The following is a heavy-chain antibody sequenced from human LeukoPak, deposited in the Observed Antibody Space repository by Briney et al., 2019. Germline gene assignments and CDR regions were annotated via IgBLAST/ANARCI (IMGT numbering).Heavy chain of an antibody. D-gene: IGHD5-18*01. V-gene: IGHV3-48*04. Sequence: PGGSLRLSCAASGFTFSSYSMNWVRQAPGKGLEWVSYISSSSSTIYYADSVKGRFTISRDNAKNSLYLQMNSLRAEDTAVYYCARESWYSYGQAADYWGQGTLVTVSS. CDR1: GFTFSSYS. CDR2: ISSSSSTI. CDR3: ARESWYSYGQAADY. J-gene: IGHJ4*02.